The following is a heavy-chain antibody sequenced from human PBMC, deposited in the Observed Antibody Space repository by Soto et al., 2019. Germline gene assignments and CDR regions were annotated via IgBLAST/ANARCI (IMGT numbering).Heavy chain of an antibody. J-gene: IGHJ6*02. CDR1: GFTFDDYG. Sequence: GGSLRLSCAASGFTFDDYGMSWVRQAPGKGLEWVSGINWNGGSTGYADSVKGRFTISRDNAKNSLYLQMNSLRAEDTALYYCARDLPEDIVATITRMDVWGQGTTVTVSS. CDR3: ARDLPEDIVATITRMDV. CDR2: INWNGGST. V-gene: IGHV3-20*04. D-gene: IGHD5-12*01.